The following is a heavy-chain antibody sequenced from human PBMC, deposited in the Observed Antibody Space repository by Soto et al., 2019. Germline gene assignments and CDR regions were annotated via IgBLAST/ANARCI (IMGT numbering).Heavy chain of an antibody. Sequence: QVQLVESGGGVVQPGRSLRLSCAVSGFTVSTYGMHWVRQAPGKGLEWVAVISRDGGTKYYADSVKGRFTISRDNSRXXXXXXXXXXXXDDMAXXYXTGEVASGYWGQGTLVTVSS. CDR1: GFTVSTYG. CDR3: TGEVASGY. J-gene: IGHJ4*02. V-gene: IGHV3-30*03. D-gene: IGHD2-8*02. CDR2: ISRDGGTK.